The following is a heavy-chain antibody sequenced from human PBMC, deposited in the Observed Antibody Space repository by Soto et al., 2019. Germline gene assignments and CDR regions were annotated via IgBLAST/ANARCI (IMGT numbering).Heavy chain of an antibody. CDR3: ARDSRSITGTTRGWFDP. V-gene: IGHV1-69*13. CDR2: IIPIFGTA. J-gene: IGHJ5*02. D-gene: IGHD1-7*01. CDR1: GGTFSSYA. Sequence: SVKVSCKASGGTFSSYAISWVRQAPGQGLEWMGGIIPIFGTANYAQKFQGRVTITADESTSTAYMELSSLRSEDTAVYYCARDSRSITGTTRGWFDPWGQGTLVTVSS.